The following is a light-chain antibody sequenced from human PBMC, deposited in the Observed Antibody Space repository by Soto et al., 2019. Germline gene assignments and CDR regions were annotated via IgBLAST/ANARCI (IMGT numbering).Light chain of an antibody. CDR3: QQYDEYPLT. J-gene: IGKJ4*01. CDR1: QNIRSW. V-gene: IGKV1-5*01. Sequence: DIPMTQSAPTLSASFGDRVTITCGASQNIRSWLAWYQQKPGKVPNLLIWDTSKLHSGVPSRFSGSGSGTEFALTIGSLQSDDFATYWCQQYDEYPLTFGGGTKVDIK. CDR2: DTS.